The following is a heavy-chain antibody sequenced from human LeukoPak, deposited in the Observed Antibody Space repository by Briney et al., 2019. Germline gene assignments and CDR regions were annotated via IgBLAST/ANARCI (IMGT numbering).Heavy chain of an antibody. CDR2: IKQDASEK. V-gene: IGHV3-7*01. Sequence: DWVLNIKQDASEKYYVDSVKGRFTISRDNAKNSLYLQMNSLRAEDTAVYYCARDGIAVADYWGQGTLVTVSS. D-gene: IGHD6-19*01. CDR3: ARDGIAVADY. J-gene: IGHJ4*02.